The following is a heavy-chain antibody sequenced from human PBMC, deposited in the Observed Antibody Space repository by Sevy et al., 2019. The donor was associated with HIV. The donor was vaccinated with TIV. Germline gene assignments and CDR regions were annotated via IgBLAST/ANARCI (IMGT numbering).Heavy chain of an antibody. CDR3: AREGCTKPHDY. D-gene: IGHD2-8*01. J-gene: IGHJ4*02. CDR2: FSFGCGRI. Sequence: GGSLRLSCEASGFTISEYSMSWVRQAPGKGLEWVSTFSFGCGRINYADSVKGRFTISRDDSKNTLYLQMNSLRAEDTAVYYCAREGCTKPHDYWGQGTLVTVSS. V-gene: IGHV3-23*01. CDR1: GFTISEYS.